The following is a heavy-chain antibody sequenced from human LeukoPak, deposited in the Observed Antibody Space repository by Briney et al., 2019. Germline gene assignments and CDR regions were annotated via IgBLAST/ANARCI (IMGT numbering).Heavy chain of an antibody. D-gene: IGHD2-15*01. V-gene: IGHV3-15*01. CDR2: IKSKTNGGTT. CDR3: STAGYCSGGDCYSFDY. Sequence: GGSLRLSCAASVLTFSNAWMSWVRQAPGKGLEWVGRIKSKTNGGTTDYAAPAGGRFTISRDDSKNTVYLQMNSLKTEDTAVYFCSTAGYCSGGDCYSFDYWGQGIRVTLSS. J-gene: IGHJ4*02. CDR1: VLTFSNAW.